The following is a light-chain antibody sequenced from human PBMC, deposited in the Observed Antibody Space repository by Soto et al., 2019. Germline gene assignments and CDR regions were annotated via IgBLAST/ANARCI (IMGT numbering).Light chain of an antibody. V-gene: IGLV9-49*01. CDR3: GADHGSGSNLPL. J-gene: IGLJ2*01. CDR1: SGYSNYK. Sequence: QLVLTQPPSASASLGASVTLTCTLSSGYSNYKVDWYQQRPGKGPRFVMRVGTGGIVGSKGDGIPDRFSVLGSGLNRYLTIKNIQEEDESDYHCGADHGSGSNLPLFGGGTKLTVL. CDR2: VGTGGIVG.